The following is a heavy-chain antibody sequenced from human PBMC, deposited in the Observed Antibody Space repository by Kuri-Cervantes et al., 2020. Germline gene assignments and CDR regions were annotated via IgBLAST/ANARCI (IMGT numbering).Heavy chain of an antibody. D-gene: IGHD2-21*02. CDR3: AKFLVVVTAPHDAFDI. CDR2: ISSSSSTI. CDR1: GFTFSIYA. Sequence: GGSLRLSCAASGFTFSIYAMSWVRQAPGKGLEWVSYISSSSSTIYYADSVKGRFTISRDNAKNTLYLQMNSLRAEDTAVYYCAKFLVVVTAPHDAFDIWGKGTTVTVSS. V-gene: IGHV3-48*01. J-gene: IGHJ3*02.